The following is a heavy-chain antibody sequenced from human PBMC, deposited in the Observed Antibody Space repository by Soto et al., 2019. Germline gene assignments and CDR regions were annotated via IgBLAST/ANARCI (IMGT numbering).Heavy chain of an antibody. Sequence: EVRMLESGGGLVQPGGSLRLSCAASGFIFGNFSFRWVPQAPGKGVEGVSAVSGGGDKKYYTDSGKGRFTISRDNSKTTLYLQMNSLRAEDTAVYYCAILEDYYGLDVWGQGATVTVSS. V-gene: IGHV3-23*01. D-gene: IGHD3-3*02. CDR2: VSGGGDKK. CDR3: AILEDYYGLDV. CDR1: GFIFGNFS. J-gene: IGHJ6*02.